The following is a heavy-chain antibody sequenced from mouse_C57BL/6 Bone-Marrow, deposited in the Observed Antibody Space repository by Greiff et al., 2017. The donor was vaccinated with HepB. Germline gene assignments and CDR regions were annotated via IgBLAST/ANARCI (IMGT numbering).Heavy chain of an antibody. CDR2: IDPETGGT. CDR3: TRFRYYGSSYGYFDV. J-gene: IGHJ1*03. Sequence: VQRAESGAELVRPGASVTLSCKASGYTFTDYEMHWVKQTPVHGLEWIGAIDPETGGTAYNQKFKGKAILTADKSSSTAYMELRSLTSEDSAVYYCTRFRYYGSSYGYFDVWGTVTTVTVSS. CDR1: GYTFTDYE. V-gene: IGHV1-15*01. D-gene: IGHD1-1*01.